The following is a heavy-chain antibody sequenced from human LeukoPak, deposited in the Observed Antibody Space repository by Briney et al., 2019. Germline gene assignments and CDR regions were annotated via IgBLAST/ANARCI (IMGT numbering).Heavy chain of an antibody. V-gene: IGHV4-39*07. Sequence: SETLSLTCTVSGGSISTSNYYWGWIRQPPGKGLEWIGEINHSGSTNYNPSLKSRVTISVDTSKNQFSLELSSVTAADTAVYYCARGKNQIWAIFGVQSRSSLERGNWFDPWGQGTLVTVSS. CDR2: INHSGST. D-gene: IGHD3-3*01. CDR1: GGSISTSNYY. CDR3: ARGKNQIWAIFGVQSRSSLERGNWFDP. J-gene: IGHJ5*02.